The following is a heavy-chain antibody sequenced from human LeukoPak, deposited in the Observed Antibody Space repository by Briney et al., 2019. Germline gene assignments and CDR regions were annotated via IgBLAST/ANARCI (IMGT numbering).Heavy chain of an antibody. CDR2: INPSGGST. V-gene: IGHV1-46*01. CDR3: ARDPKATGIDY. J-gene: IGHJ4*02. D-gene: IGHD5-12*01. Sequence: ASLKVSCKASGYTFTSYYMHWVRQAPGQGLEWMGIINPSGGSTSYAQKFQGRVTMTRDTSTSTVYMELSSLRSEDTAVYYCARDPKATGIDYWGQGTLVTVSS. CDR1: GYTFTSYY.